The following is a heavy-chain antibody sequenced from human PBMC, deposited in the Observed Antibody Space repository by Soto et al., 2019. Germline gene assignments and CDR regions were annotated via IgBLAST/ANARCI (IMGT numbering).Heavy chain of an antibody. CDR2: IYYSGSI. D-gene: IGHD4-17*01. CDR3: ARHRLRWHYFDQ. CDR1: GGSISDTSYY. Sequence: QLQLQESGPGLVKPSETLSLTCTVSGGSISDTSYYWGWIRQPPGKGLEWIESIYYSGSIYSNPSLKSRVTISVDTSKNQFSLKLSSVTAADTAVYYCARHRLRWHYFDQWGQGTPVTVSS. V-gene: IGHV4-39*01. J-gene: IGHJ4*02.